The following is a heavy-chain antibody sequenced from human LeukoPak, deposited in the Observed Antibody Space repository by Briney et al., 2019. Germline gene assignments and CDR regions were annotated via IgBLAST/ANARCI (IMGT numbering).Heavy chain of an antibody. CDR1: GVSINDYY. CDR2: IYYSANT. Sequence: SETLSLTCTVSGVSINDYYWSWIRQPPGKGLERIAYIYYSANTKYNPSFNSRVTISVDTSKHQFSLKLSSVTAADTAVYYCARHSLLGGDYDYWGQGTLVTVSS. CDR3: ARHSLLGGDYDY. V-gene: IGHV4-59*08. D-gene: IGHD4-17*01. J-gene: IGHJ4*02.